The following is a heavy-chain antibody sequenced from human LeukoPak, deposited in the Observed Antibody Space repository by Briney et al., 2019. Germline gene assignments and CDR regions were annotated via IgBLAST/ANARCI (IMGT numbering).Heavy chain of an antibody. Sequence: GESLKISCKGLGYSFSSYWSAWVRQRPGKGLEWMGIIYPGGSETRYDPSFEGQVTISADRSTSTAYLQWSSLRASDTAMYYCARASRDGHHQNFDHWGQGTLVSVSS. CDR1: GYSFSSYW. D-gene: IGHD5-24*01. J-gene: IGHJ4*02. CDR2: IYPGGSET. V-gene: IGHV5-51*01. CDR3: ARASRDGHHQNFDH.